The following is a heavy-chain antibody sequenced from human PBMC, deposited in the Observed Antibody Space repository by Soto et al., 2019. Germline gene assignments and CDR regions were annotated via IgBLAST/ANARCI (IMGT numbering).Heavy chain of an antibody. J-gene: IGHJ6*03. CDR3: AREVLPYDILTGPKDYYYYMDV. D-gene: IGHD3-9*01. Sequence: SETLSHTCAFYGWSFSGYYWSLIRQPTGKGLEWIGEINHSGSTNYNPSLKSRVTISVDTSKNQFSLKLSSVTAADTAVYYCAREVLPYDILTGPKDYYYYMDVWGKGTTVTVSS. CDR2: INHSGST. V-gene: IGHV4-34*01. CDR1: GWSFSGYY.